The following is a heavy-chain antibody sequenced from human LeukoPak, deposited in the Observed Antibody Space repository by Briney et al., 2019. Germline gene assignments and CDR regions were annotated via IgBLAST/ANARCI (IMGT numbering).Heavy chain of an antibody. V-gene: IGHV4-4*09. CDR3: ARVDIAARPGYSYYMDV. Sequence: SETLSLTCTVSGGSISRYYWSWIRQPPGKGLEWIGYIYTSGSTNYNPSLKSRVTISVDTSKNQFSLKLSSVTAADTAVYYCARVDIAARPGYSYYMDVWGKGTTVTVSS. J-gene: IGHJ6*03. D-gene: IGHD6-6*01. CDR1: GGSISRYY. CDR2: IYTSGST.